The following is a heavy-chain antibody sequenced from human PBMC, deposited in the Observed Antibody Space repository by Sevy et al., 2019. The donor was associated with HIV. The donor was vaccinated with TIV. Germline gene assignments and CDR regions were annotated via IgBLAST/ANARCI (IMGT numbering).Heavy chain of an antibody. J-gene: IGHJ6*02. Sequence: GESLKISCAASGFTFSSYSMNWVRQAPGKGLEWVSYISSSSSTIYYADSVKGRFTISRDNAKNSLYLQMNSLRDDDTAVYYCARNSLRFLEWLPKSYYYYGMDVWGQGTTVTVSS. CDR1: GFTFSSYS. V-gene: IGHV3-48*02. CDR3: ARNSLRFLEWLPKSYYYYGMDV. CDR2: ISSSSSTI. D-gene: IGHD3-3*01.